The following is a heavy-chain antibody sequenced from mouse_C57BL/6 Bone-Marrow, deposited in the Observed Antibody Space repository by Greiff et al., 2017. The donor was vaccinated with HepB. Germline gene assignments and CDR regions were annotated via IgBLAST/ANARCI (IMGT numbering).Heavy chain of an antibody. V-gene: IGHV5-16*01. CDR1: GFTFSDYY. J-gene: IGHJ2*01. CDR2: INYDGSST. CDR3: ARDAYYSNYGYFDY. D-gene: IGHD2-5*01. Sequence: DVKLVESEGGLVQPGSSMKLSCTASGFTFSDYYMAWVRQVPEKGLEWVANINYDGSSTYYLDSLKSRFIISRDNAKNILYLQMSSLKSEDTATYYCARDAYYSNYGYFDYWGQGTTLTVSS.